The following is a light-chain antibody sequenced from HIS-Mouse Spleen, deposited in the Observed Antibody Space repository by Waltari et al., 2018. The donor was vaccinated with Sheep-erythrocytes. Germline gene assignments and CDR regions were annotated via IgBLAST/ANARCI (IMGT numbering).Light chain of an antibody. Sequence: IVMTQSSLFLPVTPGEPASIPCRSSQSLLHSNGYNYLDWYLQKPGQSPQLLIYLGSNRASGVPDRFSGSGSGTDFTLKISRVEAEDVGVYYCMQALQTPWTFGQGTKVEIK. V-gene: IGKV2-28*01. J-gene: IGKJ1*01. CDR3: MQALQTPWT. CDR1: QSLLHSNGYNY. CDR2: LGS.